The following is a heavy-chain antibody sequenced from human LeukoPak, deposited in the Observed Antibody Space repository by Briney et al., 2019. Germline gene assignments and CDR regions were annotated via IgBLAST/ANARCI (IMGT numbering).Heavy chain of an antibody. V-gene: IGHV1-2*02. Sequence: ASVKVSCKASGYTFTGYHMHWVRQAPGQGLEWMGWINPNSGGTNYAQKFQGGVTMTRDTSISTAYMELSRLRSDDTAVYYCARDGEWLRSYMDVWGKGTTVTVSS. D-gene: IGHD5-12*01. J-gene: IGHJ6*03. CDR1: GYTFTGYH. CDR3: ARDGEWLRSYMDV. CDR2: INPNSGGT.